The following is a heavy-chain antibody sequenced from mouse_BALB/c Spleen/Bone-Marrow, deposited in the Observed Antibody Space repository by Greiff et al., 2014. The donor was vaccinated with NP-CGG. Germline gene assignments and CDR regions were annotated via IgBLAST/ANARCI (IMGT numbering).Heavy chain of an antibody. CDR3: TRLPH. CDR1: GYTFTNYY. V-gene: IGHV1S81*02. J-gene: IGHJ4*01. D-gene: IGHD5-1*01. CDR2: INPSNGGT. Sequence: QVQLQQPGAELVKPGASVKLSCRASGYTFTNYYMYWVKQRPGQGLEWIGEINPSNGGTNFNEKFKNKATLTVDKSSSTAYMQLSSLTSEDSAVYYCTRLPHWGQGTSVTVSS.